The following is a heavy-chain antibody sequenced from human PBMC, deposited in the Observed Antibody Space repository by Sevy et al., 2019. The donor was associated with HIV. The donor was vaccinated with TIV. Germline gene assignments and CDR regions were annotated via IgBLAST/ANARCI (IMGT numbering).Heavy chain of an antibody. V-gene: IGHV3-11*04. J-gene: IGHJ4*02. D-gene: IGHD6-13*01. CDR1: GFTFSDYY. CDR3: ASAQYGGSSWYFDY. CDR2: ISSSGSTI. Sequence: PGGSLRLSCAASGFTFSDYYMSWIRQAPGKGLEWVSYISSSGSTIYYADSVKGRFTISRDNAKNSLYLQMNSLRAEDTAVYYCASAQYGGSSWYFDYWGQGTLVTVSS.